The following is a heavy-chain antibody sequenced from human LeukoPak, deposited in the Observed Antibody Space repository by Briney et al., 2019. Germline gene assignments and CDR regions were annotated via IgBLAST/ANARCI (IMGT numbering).Heavy chain of an antibody. CDR3: ARDERRPVTGVLRWFDP. D-gene: IGHD1-20*01. J-gene: IGHJ5*02. Sequence: SETLSLTCTASGGSISSSSYYWGWIRQPPGKGLEWIGSIYYSGSTYYNPSLKSRVTISVDTSKNQFSLKLSSVTAADTAVYYCARDERRPVTGVLRWFDPWGQGTLVTVSS. CDR2: IYYSGST. V-gene: IGHV4-39*07. CDR1: GGSISSSSYY.